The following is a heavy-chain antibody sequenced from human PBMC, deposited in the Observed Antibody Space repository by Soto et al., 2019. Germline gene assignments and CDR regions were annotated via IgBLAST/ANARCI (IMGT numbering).Heavy chain of an antibody. CDR3: SRDAHYNGSVRYYNAFDI. J-gene: IGHJ3*02. Sequence: GGSLRLSCAASGFTFSSYAMRWVRQAPGKWLEWEAAISYGGRKKYYADSVKGRFTISRDNSKNTLYLEMNSLGAEDPGWYYCSRDAHYNGSVRYYNAFDIWGQGTMVTVSS. CDR1: GFTFSSYA. CDR2: ISYGGRKK. D-gene: IGHD3-10*01. V-gene: IGHV3-30*04.